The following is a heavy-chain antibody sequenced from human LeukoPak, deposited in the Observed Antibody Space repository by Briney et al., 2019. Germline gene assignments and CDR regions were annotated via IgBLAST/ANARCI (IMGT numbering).Heavy chain of an antibody. CDR2: IYYSGST. V-gene: IGHV4-59*01. CDR3: ARFTVEGYYYYYMDV. J-gene: IGHJ6*03. Sequence: PSETLSLTCTVSGGSISSYYWSWIRQPPGKGLEWIGYIYYSGSTNYNPSLKSRVTISVDTSKNQFSLKLSSVTAADTAVYYCARFTVEGYYYYYMDVWGKGTTVTVSS. CDR1: GGSISSYY. D-gene: IGHD4-11*01.